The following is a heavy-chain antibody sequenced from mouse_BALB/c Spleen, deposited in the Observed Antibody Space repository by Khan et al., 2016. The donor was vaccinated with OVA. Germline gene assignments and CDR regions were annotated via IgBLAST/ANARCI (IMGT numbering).Heavy chain of an antibody. CDR2: IRSDGST. CDR3: ARQPYYYNKIVDY. CDR1: GFSLNNYA. D-gene: IGHD2-10*01. V-gene: IGHV2-6-1*01. J-gene: IGHJ4*01. Sequence: VELVESGPGLVAPSQSLSITCTISGFSLNNYAIHWVRQPPGKGLEWLATIRSDGSTTYNSALKSRLSISQDNSKSQVFLKMNSIQTDNTGVYYCARQPYYYNKIVDYWGQGTSVTVSS.